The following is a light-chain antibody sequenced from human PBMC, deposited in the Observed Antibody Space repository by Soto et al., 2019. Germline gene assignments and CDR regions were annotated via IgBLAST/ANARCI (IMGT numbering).Light chain of an antibody. CDR1: QDISTY. V-gene: IGKV1-5*01. CDR3: QHYTLYSAP. Sequence: RLTQSPSSLSASVGDTVTISCRASQDISTYLAWYQHKPGKAPTHLIFGASSLHNGVSPRFAGSGSGSEFTLTINRLQPDDFATYYCQHYTLYSAPFGQGTRV. J-gene: IGKJ5*01. CDR2: GAS.